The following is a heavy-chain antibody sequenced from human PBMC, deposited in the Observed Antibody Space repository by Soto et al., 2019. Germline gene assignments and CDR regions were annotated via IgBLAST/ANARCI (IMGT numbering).Heavy chain of an antibody. D-gene: IGHD4-17*01. CDR1: GGSISGYY. CDR3: ARLPWADYGGIFDP. Sequence: PSETVSLTCTVSGGSISGYYWTWIRQPPGKGLEWIGYIYYSGTTNYNPSLKSRVTISVDTSKNQFSLKLRSVTAADTALYYCARLPWADYGGIFDPWGQGTLVTVSS. V-gene: IGHV4-59*01. J-gene: IGHJ5*02. CDR2: IYYSGTT.